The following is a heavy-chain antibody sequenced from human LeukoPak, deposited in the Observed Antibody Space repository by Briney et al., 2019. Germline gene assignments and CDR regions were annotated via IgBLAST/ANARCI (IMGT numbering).Heavy chain of an antibody. CDR1: GGSFSGYY. J-gene: IGHJ5*02. CDR3: ARGGYYGSGNDFRFDP. CDR2: IYYSGST. D-gene: IGHD3-10*01. V-gene: IGHV4-59*01. Sequence: PSGTLSLTCAVYGGSFSGYYWSWIRQPPGKGLEWIGYIYYSGSTNYKPSLKSRVTISVDTSKNQFSLKLSSVTAADTAVYYCARGGYYGSGNDFRFDPWGQGTLVTVSS.